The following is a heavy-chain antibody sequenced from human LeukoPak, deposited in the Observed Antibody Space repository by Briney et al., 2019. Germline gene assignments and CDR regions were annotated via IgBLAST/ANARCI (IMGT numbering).Heavy chain of an antibody. V-gene: IGHV3-23*01. CDR1: GFTFSSYE. CDR2: ISGSGGTT. J-gene: IGHJ5*02. Sequence: PGGSLRLSCAASGFTFSSYEMTWVRQAPGKGLEWVSVISGSGGTTYYADSVKGRFTISRDNSKNTLFLQMNSLRAEDTAVYYCAKRYPGSGSYVAMGSWGRGTLVTVSS. D-gene: IGHD3-10*01. CDR3: AKRYPGSGSYVAMGS.